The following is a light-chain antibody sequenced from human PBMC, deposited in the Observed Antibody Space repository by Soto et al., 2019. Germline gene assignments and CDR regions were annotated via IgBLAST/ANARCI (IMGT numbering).Light chain of an antibody. CDR1: QSVSSN. V-gene: IGKV3-20*01. CDR2: GAS. CDR3: QQYGSSGT. Sequence: EIVMTQSPATLSVSPGERATLSCRASQSVSSNLAWYQQKPGQGPRLLIYGASNRATGIPARFSGGGPGTDFTLTISRLEPEDFAVYYCQQYGSSGTFGQGTKVDI. J-gene: IGKJ1*01.